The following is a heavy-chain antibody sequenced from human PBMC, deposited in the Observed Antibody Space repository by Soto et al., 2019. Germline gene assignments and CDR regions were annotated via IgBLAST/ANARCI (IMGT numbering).Heavy chain of an antibody. CDR1: GFSLSTSGVG. V-gene: IGHV2-5*01. D-gene: IGHD6-13*01. J-gene: IGHJ4*02. CDR3: AHRRRLDCSSFSFDY. CDR2: IYWNDDK. Sequence: QITLKESGPTLVKPTQTLTLTCTFSGFSLSTSGVGVGWIRQPPGKALEWLALIYWNDDKRYSPSLKSRLTITKDTSKNQVVLTMTNMDPVDTATYYCAHRRRLDCSSFSFDYWGQGTLVTVSS.